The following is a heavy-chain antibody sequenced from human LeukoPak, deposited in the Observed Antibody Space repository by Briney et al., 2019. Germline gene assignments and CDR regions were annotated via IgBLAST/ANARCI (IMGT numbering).Heavy chain of an antibody. CDR3: ARSQWAPSSSPPELDY. V-gene: IGHV4-39*07. J-gene: IGHJ4*02. Sequence: SETLSLTCTVSGGSISSSSYYWGWIRQPPGKGLEWIGSIYYSGSTYYNPSLKSRVTISVDTSKNQFSLKLSSVTAADTAVYYCARSQWAPSSSPPELDYWGQGTLVTVSS. D-gene: IGHD6-6*01. CDR1: GGSISSSSYY. CDR2: IYYSGST.